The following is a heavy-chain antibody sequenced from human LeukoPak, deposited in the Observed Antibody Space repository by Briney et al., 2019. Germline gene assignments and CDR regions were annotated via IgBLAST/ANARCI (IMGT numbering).Heavy chain of an antibody. CDR3: ARNGLVGLPIDY. CDR2: IRYDGSNK. J-gene: IGHJ4*02. V-gene: IGHV3-30*02. CDR1: GFTFSSYG. D-gene: IGHD5-18*01. Sequence: PGGSLRLSCAASGFTFSSYGMHWVRQAPGKGLEWVAFIRYDGSNKYYADSVKGRFTISRDNSKNTLYLQMNSLRAEDTAVYYCARNGLVGLPIDYWGQGTLVTVSS.